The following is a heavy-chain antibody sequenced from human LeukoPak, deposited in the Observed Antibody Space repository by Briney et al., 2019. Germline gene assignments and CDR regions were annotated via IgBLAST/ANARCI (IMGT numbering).Heavy chain of an antibody. J-gene: IGHJ4*02. CDR3: ARALLGYCSSTSCLAGFDY. CDR1: GGSFSGYY. CDR2: INHSGST. Sequence: PSETLSLTCAVYGGSFSGYYWSWIRQPPGRGLEWIGEINHSGSTYYNPSLKSRVTISVDTSKNQFSLKLSSVTAADTAVYYCARALLGYCSSTSCLAGFDYWGQGTLVTVSS. V-gene: IGHV4-34*01. D-gene: IGHD2-2*01.